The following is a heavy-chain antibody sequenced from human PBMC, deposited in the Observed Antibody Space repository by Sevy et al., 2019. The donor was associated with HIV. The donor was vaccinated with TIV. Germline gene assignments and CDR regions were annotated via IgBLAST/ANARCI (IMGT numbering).Heavy chain of an antibody. CDR2: LSFGCGKI. CDR3: AREGCTRPHDY. CDR1: GFAFYDYS. J-gene: IGHJ4*02. D-gene: IGHD2-8*01. Sequence: GGSLRLSCAASGFAFYDYSMSWILQAPGKGLEWVATLSFGCGKINYADSVKGRFTISRDNSMNSFYLQMDNLRVEDTALYYCAREGCTRPHDYWGQGTRVTVSS. V-gene: IGHV3-23*01.